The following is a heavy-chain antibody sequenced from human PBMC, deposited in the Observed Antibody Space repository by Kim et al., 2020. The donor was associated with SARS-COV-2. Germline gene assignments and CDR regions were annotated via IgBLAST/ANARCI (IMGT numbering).Heavy chain of an antibody. CDR3: ASPSGWGHGRFDY. Sequence: SETLSLTCTVSGGSISSSSYYWGWIRQPPGKGLEWIGSIYYSGSTYYNPSLKSRVTISVDTSKNQFSLKLSSVTAADTAVYYCASPSGWGHGRFDYWGQGTLVTVSS. CDR1: GGSISSSSYY. V-gene: IGHV4-39*01. D-gene: IGHD3-16*01. CDR2: IYYSGST. J-gene: IGHJ4*02.